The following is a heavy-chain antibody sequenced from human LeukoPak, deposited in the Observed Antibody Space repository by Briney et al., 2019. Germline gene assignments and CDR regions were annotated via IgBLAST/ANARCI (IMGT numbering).Heavy chain of an antibody. D-gene: IGHD3-10*01. CDR2: IYHSGST. V-gene: IGHV4-30-2*01. Sequence: SETLSLTCAVSGGSISSGGYSWSWIRQPQGKGLEGIGYIYHSGSTYYNPSLKSRVTISVDRSKNQSSLKLSSVTAADTAVYYCAGGKYSMVRGVIIDYFDYWGQGTLVTVSS. J-gene: IGHJ4*02. CDR3: AGGKYSMVRGVIIDYFDY. CDR1: GGSISSGGYS.